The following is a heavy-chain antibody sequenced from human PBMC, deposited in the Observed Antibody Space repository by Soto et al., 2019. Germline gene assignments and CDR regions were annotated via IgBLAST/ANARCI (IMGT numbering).Heavy chain of an antibody. Sequence: GGSLRLSCAACGFTFSSDGMHWVRQAPGKGLEWVAVISYDGSNKYYADSVKGRFTISRDNSKNTLYLQMNSLRAEDTAVYYCAKIEAVAGYYYYYYGMDLWGQGTTVTVSS. D-gene: IGHD6-19*01. CDR3: AKIEAVAGYYYYYYGMDL. CDR1: GFTFSSDG. J-gene: IGHJ6*02. V-gene: IGHV3-30*18. CDR2: ISYDGSNK.